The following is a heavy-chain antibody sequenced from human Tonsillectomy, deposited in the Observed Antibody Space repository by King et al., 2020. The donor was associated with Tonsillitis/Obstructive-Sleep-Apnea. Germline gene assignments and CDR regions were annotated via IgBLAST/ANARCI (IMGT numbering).Heavy chain of an antibody. CDR1: GFTFSNYW. Sequence: VQLVESGGGLVQPGGSLRLSCAASGFTFSNYWMSWVRQAPGKGLEWVASIKEDGSEKYYVDSVKGRFTISRDNAKNSLYLQMNSLRAEDTAFYYCASKVSPGYWGQGTLGTVSS. CDR3: ASKVSPGY. D-gene: IGHD2-8*01. J-gene: IGHJ4*02. CDR2: IKEDGSEK. V-gene: IGHV3-7*03.